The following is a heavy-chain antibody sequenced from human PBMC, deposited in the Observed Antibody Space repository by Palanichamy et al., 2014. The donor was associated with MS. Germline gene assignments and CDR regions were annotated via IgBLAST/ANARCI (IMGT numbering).Heavy chain of an antibody. CDR2: IWDDGSKK. CDR1: GFIFSRYG. V-gene: IGHV3-33*01. Sequence: QVQLVESGGGVVQPGRSLRLSCAASGFIFSRYGMHWVRQAPGKGLEWVAVIWDDGSKKYYADSVKGRFTISRDNSKNMLYLEVDSLRAEDTAVYYCARAMKRDIFLDYRGQGTLLTVSS. D-gene: IGHD2-15*01. J-gene: IGHJ4*02. CDR3: ARAMKRDIFLDY.